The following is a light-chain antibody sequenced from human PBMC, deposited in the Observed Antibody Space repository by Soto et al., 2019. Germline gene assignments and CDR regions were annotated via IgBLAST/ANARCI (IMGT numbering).Light chain of an antibody. J-gene: IGKJ4*01. CDR2: GAS. V-gene: IGKV3-20*01. Sequence: EIVLTQSPGTMSLSPGEIATLSCRASQSVSSNYLAWYQQKPGQAPRLLIYGASIRATGIPDRFSGSGSGTDFTLTITRLEPEDLAVYYCQQYGSTHTFGGGTKVEIK. CDR1: QSVSSNY. CDR3: QQYGSTHT.